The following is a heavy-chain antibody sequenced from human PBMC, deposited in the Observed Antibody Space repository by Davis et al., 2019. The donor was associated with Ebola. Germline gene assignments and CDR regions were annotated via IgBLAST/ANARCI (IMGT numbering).Heavy chain of an antibody. J-gene: IGHJ4*02. D-gene: IGHD2-15*01. Sequence: MPSETLSLTCTVSGGSVSSGSYYWSWIRQPPGKGLKWIGYIYYSGSTNYNPSLKSRVTISVDTSKNQFSLKLSSVTAADTAVYYCARHDIVVVVAAFDYWGQGTLVTVSS. CDR3: ARHDIVVVVAAFDY. CDR2: IYYSGST. CDR1: GGSVSSGSYY. V-gene: IGHV4-61*01.